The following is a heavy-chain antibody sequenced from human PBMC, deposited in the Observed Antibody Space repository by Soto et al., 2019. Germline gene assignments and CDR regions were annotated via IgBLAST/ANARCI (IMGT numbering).Heavy chain of an antibody. CDR3: ARSYYDILTGYPQYYFDY. CDR2: INPSGGST. Sequence: ASVTVSYKASGYTFTSYYMHWVRQAPGQGLEWMGIINPSGGSTSYAQKFQGRVTMTRDTSTSTVYMELSSLRSEDTAVYYCARSYYDILTGYPQYYFDYWGQGTLVTVSS. V-gene: IGHV1-46*03. D-gene: IGHD3-9*01. J-gene: IGHJ4*02. CDR1: GYTFTSYY.